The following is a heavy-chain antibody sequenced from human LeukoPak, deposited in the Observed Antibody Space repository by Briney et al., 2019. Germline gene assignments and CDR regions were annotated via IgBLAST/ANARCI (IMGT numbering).Heavy chain of an antibody. D-gene: IGHD6-6*01. Sequence: GGSLRLSCAASGFTFSSYAMHWVRQAPGKGLEWVAVISYDGSNKYYADSVKGRFTISRDNSKNTLYLQMNSLRAEDTAVYYCARDNGARSSGYDYWGQGTLVTVSS. CDR2: ISYDGSNK. V-gene: IGHV3-30-3*01. CDR1: GFTFSSYA. J-gene: IGHJ4*02. CDR3: ARDNGARSSGYDY.